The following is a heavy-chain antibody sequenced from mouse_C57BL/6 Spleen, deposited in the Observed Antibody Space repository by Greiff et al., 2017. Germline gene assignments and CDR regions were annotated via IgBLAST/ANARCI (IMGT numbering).Heavy chain of an antibody. V-gene: IGHV1-42*01. CDR1: GYSFTGYY. J-gene: IGHJ4*01. CDR2: INPSTGGT. CDR3: ARSLDYYAMDY. D-gene: IGHD6-2*01. Sequence: VQLQQSGPELVKPGASVKISCKASGYSFTGYYMNWVKQSPEKSLEWIGAINPSTGGTTYNQKFKAKATLTVDKSSSTAYMQLKSLTSEDSAVYYCARSLDYYAMDYWGQGTSVTVSS.